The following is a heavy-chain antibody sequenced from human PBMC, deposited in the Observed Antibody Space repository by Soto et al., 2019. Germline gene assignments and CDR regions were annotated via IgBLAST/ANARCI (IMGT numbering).Heavy chain of an antibody. CDR1: GNSLNSHY. D-gene: IGHD6-13*01. V-gene: IGHV1-46*02. CDR3: ARDLTSSWYRDYYYGMDV. CDR2: IKNSGGST. J-gene: IGHJ6*02. Sequence: DALRVARKGPGNSLNSHYRHSVRQDPGQGLEWIGIIKNSGGSTSYAQKFQGRVTMTRDTSTSTVYMELSSLRSEDTAVYYCARDLTSSWYRDYYYGMDVWGHGTTVTVSS.